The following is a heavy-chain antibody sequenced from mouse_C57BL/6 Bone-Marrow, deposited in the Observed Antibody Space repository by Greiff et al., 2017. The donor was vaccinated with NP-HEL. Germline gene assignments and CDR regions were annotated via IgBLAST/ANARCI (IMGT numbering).Heavy chain of an antibody. CDR1: GYTFTDYE. J-gene: IGHJ3*01. CDR2: IDPETGGT. CDR3: TRRWGTATFAY. Sequence: QVQLQQSGAELVRPGASVTLSRKASGYTFTDYEMHWVKQTPVHGLEWIGAIDPETGGTAYNQKFKGKAILTADKSSSTAYMELRSLTSEDSAVYYCTRRWGTATFAYWGQGTLVTVSA. V-gene: IGHV1-15*01. D-gene: IGHD4-1*01.